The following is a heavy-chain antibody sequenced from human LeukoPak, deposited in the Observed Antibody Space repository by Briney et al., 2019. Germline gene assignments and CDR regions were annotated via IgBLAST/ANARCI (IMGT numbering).Heavy chain of an antibody. D-gene: IGHD2-15*01. CDR1: GDSISTSSYY. Sequence: SETLSLTCTVSGDSISTSSYYWGWIRQPPGKGLEWIGSVFFSGNTYYEPSLKSRVTISVATSTNQFSLNVRSVSAADTAVYYCARDPSRSCAGGNCFSSWGQGTLVIVSS. V-gene: IGHV4-39*07. CDR2: VFFSGNT. CDR3: ARDPSRSCAGGNCFSS. J-gene: IGHJ5*02.